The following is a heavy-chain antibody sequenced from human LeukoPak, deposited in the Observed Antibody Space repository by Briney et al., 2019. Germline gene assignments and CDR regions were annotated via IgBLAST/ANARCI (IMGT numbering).Heavy chain of an antibody. Sequence: QSGGSLRLSCAASGLTFNSYAMSWVRQAPGKGLEWVSAISGSGGSTYYADSVKGRFTISRDNSKNTLYLQMNSLRAEDTAVYYCAKGFVEAARPIGVDYWGQGTLVTVSS. CDR3: AKGFVEAARPIGVDY. CDR2: ISGSGGST. V-gene: IGHV3-23*01. J-gene: IGHJ4*02. CDR1: GLTFNSYA. D-gene: IGHD6-6*01.